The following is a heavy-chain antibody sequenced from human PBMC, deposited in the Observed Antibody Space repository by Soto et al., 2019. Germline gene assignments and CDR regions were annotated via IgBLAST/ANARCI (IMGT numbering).Heavy chain of an antibody. CDR2: ISSSSSYI. J-gene: IGHJ5*02. CDR1: GFTFSSYS. V-gene: IGHV3-21*01. CDR3: ARASYYYGSGSPTEGWFDP. D-gene: IGHD3-10*01. Sequence: EVQLVESGGGLVKPGGSLRLSCAASGFTFSSYSMNWVRQAPGKGLEWVSSISSSSSYIYYADSVKGRFTISRDNAKNSLYLQMNSLRAEYTAVYYCARASYYYGSGSPTEGWFDPWGQGTLVTVSS.